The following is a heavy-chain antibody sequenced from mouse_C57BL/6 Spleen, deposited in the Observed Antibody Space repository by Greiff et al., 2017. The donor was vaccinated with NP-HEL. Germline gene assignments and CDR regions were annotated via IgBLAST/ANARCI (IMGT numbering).Heavy chain of an antibody. CDR1: GYTFTSYW. V-gene: IGHV1-64*01. CDR3: ARGGSSFYYFDY. Sequence: QVQLQQPGAELVKPGASVKLSCKASGYTFTSYWMHWVKQRPGQGLEWIGMIHPNSGSTNYNEKFKSKATLTVDKSSSTAYMQLSSLTSEDSAVYYCARGGSSFYYFDYWGQGTTLTVSS. D-gene: IGHD1-1*01. CDR2: IHPNSGST. J-gene: IGHJ2*01.